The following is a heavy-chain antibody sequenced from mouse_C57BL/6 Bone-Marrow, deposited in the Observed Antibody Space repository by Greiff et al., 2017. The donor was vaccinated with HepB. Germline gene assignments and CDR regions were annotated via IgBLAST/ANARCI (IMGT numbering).Heavy chain of an antibody. CDR3: ARDYYGSRMGY. CDR1: GFTFSSYA. Sequence: EVHLVESGGGLVKPGGSLKLSCAASGFTFSSYAMSWVRQTPEKRLEWVATISDGGSYTYYPDNVKGRFTISRDNAKNNLYLQMSHLKSEDTAMYYCARDYYGSRMGYWGQGTTLTVSS. D-gene: IGHD1-1*01. V-gene: IGHV5-4*01. CDR2: ISDGGSYT. J-gene: IGHJ2*01.